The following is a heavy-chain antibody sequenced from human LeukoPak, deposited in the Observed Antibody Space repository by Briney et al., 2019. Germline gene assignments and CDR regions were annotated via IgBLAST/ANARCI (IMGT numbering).Heavy chain of an antibody. Sequence: GGSLRLSYAASGSTFSNYGMSWVRQAPGKGLEWVSAISGSGGTTYYADSVKGRFTISRDNSENTLYLQMNSLRAEDTAVYYCAKRDRTVTHAFDIWGQGTMVTVSS. D-gene: IGHD4-17*01. CDR2: ISGSGGTT. CDR1: GSTFSNYG. V-gene: IGHV3-23*01. J-gene: IGHJ3*02. CDR3: AKRDRTVTHAFDI.